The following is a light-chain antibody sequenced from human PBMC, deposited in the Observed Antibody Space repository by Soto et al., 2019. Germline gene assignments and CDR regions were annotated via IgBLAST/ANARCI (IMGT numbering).Light chain of an antibody. CDR1: SSDVGGYNY. CDR2: EVS. Sequence: QSALTQPPSASGSPGQSVTISCTGTSSDVGGYNYVSWYQQHPGKAPKLMIYEVSKRPSGVPDRFSGSKSGNTASLTVSGLQTEDEDDYYCISYAVYNNVFGPGTKLTVL. J-gene: IGLJ1*01. V-gene: IGLV2-8*01. CDR3: ISYAVYNNV.